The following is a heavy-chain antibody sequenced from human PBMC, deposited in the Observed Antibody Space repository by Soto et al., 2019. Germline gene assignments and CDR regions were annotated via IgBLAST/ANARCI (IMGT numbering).Heavy chain of an antibody. Sequence: QVQLVQSGAEVKKPGSSVKVSCKASGGTFSSYAISWVRQAPGQGLEWMGGIIPIFGTANYAQKFKGRVTITADESTSTAYMELSSLRSEDTAVYYCARDLSGNYDSSGYYQGWFDPWGQGTLVTVSS. CDR1: GGTFSSYA. J-gene: IGHJ5*02. V-gene: IGHV1-69*01. D-gene: IGHD3-22*01. CDR2: IIPIFGTA. CDR3: ARDLSGNYDSSGYYQGWFDP.